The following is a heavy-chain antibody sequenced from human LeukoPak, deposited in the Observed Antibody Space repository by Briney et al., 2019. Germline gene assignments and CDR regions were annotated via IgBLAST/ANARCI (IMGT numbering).Heavy chain of an antibody. J-gene: IGHJ4*02. CDR2: IRSRANSYAT. V-gene: IGHV3-73*01. CDR1: GFTFSGST. Sequence: GGSLRLSCAASGFTFSGSTIHWVRQASGKGLEWVGRIRSRANSYATAYAASVKGRFTISRDDSKNTAYLQMNSLKTEDTAVYYCTRHVLSGSYYENYWGQGTLVTVSS. CDR3: TRHVLSGSYYENY. D-gene: IGHD1-26*01.